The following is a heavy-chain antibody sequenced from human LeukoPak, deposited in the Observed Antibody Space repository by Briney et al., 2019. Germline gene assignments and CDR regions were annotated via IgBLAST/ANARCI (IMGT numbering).Heavy chain of an antibody. CDR3: TRNPYGRNWFDP. CDR1: GFTFSHHW. CDR2: ISSDESST. Sequence: GGSLRLSCAASGFTFSHHWMHWVRQAPGKGLVWVSHISSDESSTTYADSVKGRFTISRDNRKNTLYLQMNSLRVEDTAMYYCTRNPYGRNWFDPWGQGTLVTVSS. D-gene: IGHD4-17*01. V-gene: IGHV3-74*01. J-gene: IGHJ5*02.